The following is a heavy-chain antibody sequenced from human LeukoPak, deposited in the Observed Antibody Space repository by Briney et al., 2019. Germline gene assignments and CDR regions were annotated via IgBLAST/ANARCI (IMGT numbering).Heavy chain of an antibody. CDR2: IYHNGNT. CDR1: GYSINSGYY. Sequence: SETLSLTCSVSGYSINSGYYWGWIRQPPGKGLEWIGSIYHNGNTYYNPSLKSRVTISADTSKNQFSLKLTSVTAADTAVYYCARLTPKGYYSDYWGLGTLVTVSS. V-gene: IGHV4-38-2*02. J-gene: IGHJ4*02. CDR3: ARLTPKGYYSDY. D-gene: IGHD4/OR15-4a*01.